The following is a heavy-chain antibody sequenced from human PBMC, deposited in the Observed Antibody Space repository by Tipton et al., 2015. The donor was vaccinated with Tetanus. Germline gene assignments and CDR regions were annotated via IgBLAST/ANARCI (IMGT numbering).Heavy chain of an antibody. CDR3: ARIHDFLSGHFDF. CDR2: ILYGAST. Sequence: TLSLTCTVSGDSVSSGSYYWAWIRQPPGKGLEYIGYILYGASTHYNPSLKSRVTVSADPSQNQFSLKLNSVTAADTAVYYCARIHDFLSGHFDFWGQGTLVTVSS. CDR1: GDSVSSGSYY. V-gene: IGHV4-61*01. D-gene: IGHD3-3*01. J-gene: IGHJ4*02.